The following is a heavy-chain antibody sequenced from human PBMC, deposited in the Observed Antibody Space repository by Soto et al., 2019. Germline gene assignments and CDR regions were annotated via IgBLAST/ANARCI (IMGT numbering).Heavy chain of an antibody. CDR1: GGTFSSYA. CDR2: IIPIFGTA. CDR3: ARYGFRIAAAGTWDWFDP. J-gene: IGHJ5*02. D-gene: IGHD6-13*01. V-gene: IGHV1-69*06. Sequence: QVQLVQSGAEVKKPGSSVKVSCKDSGGTFSSYAISWVRQAPGQGLEWMGGIIPIFGTANYAQKFQGRVTITADKSTSTDYMELSRLGSEDTAVDYCARYGFRIAAAGTWDWFDPWGQGTLGTVSS.